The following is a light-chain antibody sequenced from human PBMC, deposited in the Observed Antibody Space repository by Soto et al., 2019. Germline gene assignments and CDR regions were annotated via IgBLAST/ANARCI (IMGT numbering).Light chain of an antibody. J-gene: IGLJ1*01. V-gene: IGLV2-14*01. Sequence: QSVLTQPASVSGSPGQSITISCTGTSSDLAIYNYVSWYQQQPGKAPKLMIYQVTNRPSGVSNRFSGSRSGNTASLTISGLQAEDEADYYCSSYTDSSNHVFGTGTKSPS. CDR1: SSDLAIYNY. CDR2: QVT. CDR3: SSYTDSSNHV.